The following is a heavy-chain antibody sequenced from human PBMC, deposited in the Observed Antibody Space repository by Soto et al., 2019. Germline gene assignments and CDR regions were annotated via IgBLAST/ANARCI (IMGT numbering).Heavy chain of an antibody. J-gene: IGHJ5*02. D-gene: IGHD5-12*01. CDR3: ARDGEMATIPPTNWFDP. Sequence: SVKVSCKASGGTFSSYAISWVRQAPGQGLEWMGGIIPIFGTANYAQKFQGRVTITADESTSTAYMELSSLRSEDTAVYYCARDGEMATIPPTNWFDPWGQGTLVTVS. CDR2: IIPIFGTA. CDR1: GGTFSSYA. V-gene: IGHV1-69*13.